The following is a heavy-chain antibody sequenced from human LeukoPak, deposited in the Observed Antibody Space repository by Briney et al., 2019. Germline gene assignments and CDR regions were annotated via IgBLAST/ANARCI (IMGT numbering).Heavy chain of an antibody. CDR2: IKSKTDGGTT. Sequence: SGGSLRLSCAASGFTFSSYSMNWVRQAPGKGLEWVGRIKSKTDGGTTDYAAPVKGRFTISRDDSKNTLYLQMNSLKTEDTAVYYCTFKYYDILTGYAHFDYWGQGTLVTVSS. CDR3: TFKYYDILTGYAHFDY. CDR1: GFTFSSYS. J-gene: IGHJ4*02. D-gene: IGHD3-9*01. V-gene: IGHV3-15*01.